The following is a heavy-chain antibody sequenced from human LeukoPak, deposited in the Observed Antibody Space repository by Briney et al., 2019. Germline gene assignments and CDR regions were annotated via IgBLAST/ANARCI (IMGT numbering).Heavy chain of an antibody. D-gene: IGHD1-20*01. J-gene: IGHJ4*02. V-gene: IGHV1-2*06. Sequence: ASVKVSCKASGYTFTGYYMHWVRQAPGQGVEWMGRINPNSGGTNYAQKFQGRVTMTRDTSISTAYMELSRLRSDDTAVYYCARDDNWRPFDYWGQGTLVTVSS. CDR2: INPNSGGT. CDR1: GYTFTGYY. CDR3: ARDDNWRPFDY.